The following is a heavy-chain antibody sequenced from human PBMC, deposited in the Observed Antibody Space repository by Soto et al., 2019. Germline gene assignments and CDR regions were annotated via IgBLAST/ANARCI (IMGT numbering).Heavy chain of an antibody. D-gene: IGHD1-26*01. CDR3: ARESGAGATSWFDP. CDR1: GGSISSGGYS. J-gene: IGHJ5*02. CDR2: INYSGST. Sequence: QQQLQESGSGLVKPSQTLSLTCAVSGGSISSGGYSWRWIRQPPGKGLEWIGDINYSGSTYYNPSLQSRAAISIDRSKNHFSLELTSVTAADTAVYYCARESGAGATSWFDPWGQGTLVTVSS. V-gene: IGHV4-30-2*01.